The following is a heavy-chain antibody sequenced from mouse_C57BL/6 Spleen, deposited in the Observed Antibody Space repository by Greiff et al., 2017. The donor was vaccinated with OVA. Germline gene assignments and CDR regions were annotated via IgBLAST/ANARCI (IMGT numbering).Heavy chain of an antibody. CDR1: GFTFSSYA. J-gene: IGHJ4*01. D-gene: IGHD2-1*01. Sequence: EVKLEESGAGLVKPGGSLKLSCAASGFTFSSYAMPWVRQTPEKRLEWVAYISSGGDYIYYADTVKGRFTISRDNARNTLYLQMSSLKAEDTAMYYCTREGNYENAMDYWGQGTSVTVSS. CDR3: TREGNYENAMDY. V-gene: IGHV5-9-1*02. CDR2: ISSGGDYI.